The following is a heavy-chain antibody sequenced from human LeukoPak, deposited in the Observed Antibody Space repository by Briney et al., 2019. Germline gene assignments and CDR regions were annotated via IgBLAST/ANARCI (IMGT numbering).Heavy chain of an antibody. Sequence: SETLSLTCTVSGGSISSGGYYWSWIRQPPGKGLEWIGYIYYSGSTNYNPSLKSRVTISVDTSKNQFSLKLSSVTAADTAVYYCARLRRQLGYCSGGSCPGNWFDPWGQGTLVTVSS. CDR2: IYYSGST. V-gene: IGHV4-61*08. J-gene: IGHJ5*02. CDR3: ARLRRQLGYCSGGSCPGNWFDP. CDR1: GGSISSGGYY. D-gene: IGHD2-15*01.